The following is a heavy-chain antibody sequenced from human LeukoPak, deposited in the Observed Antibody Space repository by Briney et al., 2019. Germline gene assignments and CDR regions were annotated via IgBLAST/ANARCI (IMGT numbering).Heavy chain of an antibody. J-gene: IGHJ4*02. Sequence: ASVKVSCKASGYTFTGYYMHWVRQAPGQGPERMGWINPNSGGTNYAQKFQGRVTMTRDTSISTAYMELSRLRSDDTSVYYCAREHSSSYFDYWGQGTLVTVSS. CDR3: AREHSSSYFDY. V-gene: IGHV1-2*02. D-gene: IGHD6-13*01. CDR2: INPNSGGT. CDR1: GYTFTGYY.